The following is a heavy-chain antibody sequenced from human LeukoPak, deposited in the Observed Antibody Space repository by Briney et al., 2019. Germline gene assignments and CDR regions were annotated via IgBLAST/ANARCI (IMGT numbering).Heavy chain of an antibody. D-gene: IGHD2-15*01. CDR2: ISSSGSSI. V-gene: IGHV3-11*04. Sequence: KPGGSLRLSCAASGFTFSDYYMSWIRQAPGKGLEWVSYISSSGSSIYYADSVKGRFTISRDTAKKSLYLQMNSLRTEDTAMYYCARDPWVARSSLDYWGQGTLVTVSS. CDR3: ARDPWVARSSLDY. J-gene: IGHJ4*02. CDR1: GFTFSDYY.